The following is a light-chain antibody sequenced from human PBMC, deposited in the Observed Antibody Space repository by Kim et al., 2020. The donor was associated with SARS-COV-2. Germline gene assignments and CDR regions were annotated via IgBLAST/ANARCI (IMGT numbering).Light chain of an antibody. CDR1: SGSIASNY. J-gene: IGLJ2*01. CDR2: EDN. V-gene: IGLV6-57*03. Sequence: VTISGTRSSGSIASNYVQWYQQRPGSAPATVIYEDNQRPSGVPDRFSGSIDSSSNSASLTISGLKTEDEADYYCQSYDSSNPDVVFGGGTQLTVL. CDR3: QSYDSSNPDVV.